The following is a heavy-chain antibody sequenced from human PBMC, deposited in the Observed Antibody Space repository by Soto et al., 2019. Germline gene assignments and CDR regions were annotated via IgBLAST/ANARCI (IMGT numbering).Heavy chain of an antibody. Sequence: GGSLRLSCVASGFSFSNYNMNWVRQAPGKGLEWVSYITDSSDTVHYADSVRGRFTISRDNAESSLYLQMNSLRDEGTAVYFCARDFGHGYYLDYWGRGTLVTVSS. CDR1: GFSFSNYN. CDR2: ITDSSDTV. J-gene: IGHJ4*02. D-gene: IGHD3-3*01. V-gene: IGHV3-48*02. CDR3: ARDFGHGYYLDY.